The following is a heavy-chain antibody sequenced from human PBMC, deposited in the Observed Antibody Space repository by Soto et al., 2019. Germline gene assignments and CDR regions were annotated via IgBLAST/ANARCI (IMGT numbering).Heavy chain of an antibody. CDR1: GGSISSYY. D-gene: IGHD2-2*01. CDR3: ARACSSNSCYDVFDY. CDR2: IYTSGST. V-gene: IGHV4-4*07. Sequence: LSLTCTVSGGSISSYYWSWIRQPAGKGLEWIGRIYTSGSTNYNPSLKSRVTMSVDTSKNQFSLKLSSVTAADTAVYYCARACSSNSCYDVFDYWGQGTMVTVSS. J-gene: IGHJ4*02.